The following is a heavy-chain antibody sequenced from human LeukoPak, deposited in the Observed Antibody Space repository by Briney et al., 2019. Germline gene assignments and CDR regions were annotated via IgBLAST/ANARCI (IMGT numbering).Heavy chain of an antibody. CDR1: GGSISSSSYY. J-gene: IGHJ4*02. V-gene: IGHV4-39*01. CDR3: ARLDYYDSSGYRWSYFDY. CDR2: IYYSGST. Sequence: PSETLSLTCTVSGGSISSSSYYWGWIRQPPGKGLEWIGSIYYSGSTYYNPSLKSQVTISVDTSKNQFSLKLSSVTAADTAVYYCARLDYYDSSGYRWSYFDYWGQGTLVTVSS. D-gene: IGHD3-22*01.